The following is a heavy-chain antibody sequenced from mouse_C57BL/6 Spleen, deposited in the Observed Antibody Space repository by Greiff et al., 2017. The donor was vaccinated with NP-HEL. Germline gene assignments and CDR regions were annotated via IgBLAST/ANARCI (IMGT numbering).Heavy chain of an antibody. CDR2: IDPSDSYT. CDR3: ARSGGSSGYRGYYYAMDY. CDR1: GYTFTSYW. V-gene: IGHV1-69*01. Sequence: QVQLQQPGAELVMPGASVKLSCKASGYTFTSYWMHWVKQRPGQGLEWIGEIDPSDSYTNYNQQFKGKSTLTVDKSSSTAYMQLSSLTSEDSAVYYCARSGGSSGYRGYYYAMDYWGQGTSVTVSS. J-gene: IGHJ4*01. D-gene: IGHD3-2*02.